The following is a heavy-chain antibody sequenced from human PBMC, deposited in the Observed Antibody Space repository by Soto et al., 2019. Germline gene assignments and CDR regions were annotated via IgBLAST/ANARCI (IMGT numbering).Heavy chain of an antibody. Sequence: GGSLRLSCVASGFTFNNYWLSWVRQAPGRGLERVANMNRDGSEKFYVDSVKGRCTISRDNAKNSLYLQMNGLRAEDTAVYYCARAGYDFWSGYPFDPWGQGTLVTV. CDR1: GFTFNNYW. CDR3: ARAGYDFWSGYPFDP. V-gene: IGHV3-7*03. J-gene: IGHJ5*02. D-gene: IGHD3-3*01. CDR2: MNRDGSEK.